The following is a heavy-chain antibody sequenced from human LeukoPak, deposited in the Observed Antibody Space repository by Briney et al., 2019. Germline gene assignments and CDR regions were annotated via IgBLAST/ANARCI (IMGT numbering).Heavy chain of an antibody. CDR2: IYTRGST. CDR1: GGSMNSGSYY. J-gene: IGHJ6*03. D-gene: IGHD6-13*01. Sequence: SETLSLTCTVSGGSMNSGSYYWSWIRQPTGKELEWIGRIYTRGSTNYNPSLKSRVTMSIDTSKNQFSLKLSSVTAADTAVYYCARDLVAADPPGYYYYYMDVWGKGTTVTISS. CDR3: ARDLVAADPPGYYYYYMDV. V-gene: IGHV4-61*02.